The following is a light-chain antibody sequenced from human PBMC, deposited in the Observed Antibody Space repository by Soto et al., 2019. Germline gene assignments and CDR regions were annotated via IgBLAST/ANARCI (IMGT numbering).Light chain of an antibody. V-gene: IGKV3-15*01. J-gene: IGKJ1*01. Sequence: EIVMTQSPATLSASPGERATLSCRASQSVSSNLAWYQQKPGQAPRLLIYGASTRATGIPTRFSGSGSGTEFTLTISSLQSEDFAVYYCQQYNNWPPWTFGQRTKVEIK. CDR1: QSVSSN. CDR3: QQYNNWPPWT. CDR2: GAS.